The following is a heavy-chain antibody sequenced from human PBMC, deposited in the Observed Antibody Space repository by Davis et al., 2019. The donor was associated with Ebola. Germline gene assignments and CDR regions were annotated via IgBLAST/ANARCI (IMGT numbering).Heavy chain of an antibody. CDR2: IYPGDSDT. J-gene: IGHJ4*02. CDR1: GYSFTSYW. D-gene: IGHD6-13*01. Sequence: PGGSLRLSCKGSGYSFTSYWIGWVRQMPGKGLEWMGIIYPGDSDTRYSPSFQGQVTISADKSISTAYLQWSSLKASDTAMYYCATSYSSSWYYFDYWGQGTLVTVSS. V-gene: IGHV5-51*01. CDR3: ATSYSSSWYYFDY.